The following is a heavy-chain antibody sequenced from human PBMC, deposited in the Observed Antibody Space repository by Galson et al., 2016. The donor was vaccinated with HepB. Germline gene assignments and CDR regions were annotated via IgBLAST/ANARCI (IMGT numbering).Heavy chain of an antibody. Sequence: SLRLSCAASGFTFGRYAMSWVRQAPGKGLEWVSAISGDGGSTYYAGSAQGRFTSSRDRSTSTMYLQMNSLRTDDTAVYYCARFTQEWLDRVYYFDYWGQGTLVTVSS. CDR1: GFTFGRYA. J-gene: IGHJ4*02. V-gene: IGHV3-23*01. D-gene: IGHD6-19*01. CDR3: ARFTQEWLDRVYYFDY. CDR2: ISGDGGST.